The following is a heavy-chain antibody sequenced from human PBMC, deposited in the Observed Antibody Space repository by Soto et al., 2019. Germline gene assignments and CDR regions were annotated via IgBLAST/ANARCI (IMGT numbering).Heavy chain of an antibody. V-gene: IGHV3-7*05. CDR1: EFAFSSYW. J-gene: IGHJ3*02. D-gene: IGHD6-25*01. CDR3: ARDVSPGSSGLYFDAFDI. Sequence: EVHLVESGGVLVQPGGSLTLSCAASEFAFSSYWMTWVRQAPGKGLEWVANIRKDGSQRSYLDSVRGRFTISRDNSKNSLYLQMNSLRAEDTALYFCARDVSPGSSGLYFDAFDIWGQGTMVTVSS. CDR2: IRKDGSQR.